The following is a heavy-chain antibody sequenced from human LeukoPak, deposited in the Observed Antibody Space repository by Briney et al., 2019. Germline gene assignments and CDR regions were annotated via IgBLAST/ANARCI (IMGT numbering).Heavy chain of an antibody. D-gene: IGHD5-18*01. CDR1: GGSISSGGYS. CDR2: IYHSGST. V-gene: IGHV4-30-2*01. J-gene: IGHJ3*02. CDR3: ARAYTAMVTYDAFDI. Sequence: SQTLSLTCAVSGGSISSGGYSWRWIRQPPGKGLEWIGYIYHSGSTYYNPSLKSRVTISVDRSKNQFSLKLSSVTAADTAVYYCARAYTAMVTYDAFDIWGQGTMVTVSS.